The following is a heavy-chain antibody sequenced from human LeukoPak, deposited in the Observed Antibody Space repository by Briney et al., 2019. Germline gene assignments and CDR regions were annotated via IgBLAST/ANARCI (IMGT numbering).Heavy chain of an antibody. CDR3: AKTPRYCSSTSCYTDYYGMDV. V-gene: IGHV3-23*01. Sequence: GGSLRLSCAASGFTFSSYAMSWVRQAPGKGLEWVSAISGSGGSTYYADSVKGRFTISRDNSKNTLYLQMNSPRAEDTAVYYCAKTPRYCSSTSCYTDYYGMDVWGQGTTVTVSS. D-gene: IGHD2-2*02. J-gene: IGHJ6*02. CDR1: GFTFSSYA. CDR2: ISGSGGST.